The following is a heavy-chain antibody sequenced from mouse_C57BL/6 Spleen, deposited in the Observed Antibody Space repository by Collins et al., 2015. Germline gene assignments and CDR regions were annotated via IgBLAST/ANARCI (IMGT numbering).Heavy chain of an antibody. CDR1: GYTFTSYW. V-gene: IGHV1-55*01. CDR3: ARRRQLRLPEGY. Sequence: QVQLQQPGAELVKPGASVKMSCKASGYTFTSYWITWVKQRPGQGLEWIGDIYPGSGSTNYNEKFKSKATLTVDTSSSTAYMRLSSLTSEDSAVYYCARRRQLRLPEGYWGQGTTLTVSS. D-gene: IGHD3-2*02. J-gene: IGHJ2*01. CDR2: IYPGSGST.